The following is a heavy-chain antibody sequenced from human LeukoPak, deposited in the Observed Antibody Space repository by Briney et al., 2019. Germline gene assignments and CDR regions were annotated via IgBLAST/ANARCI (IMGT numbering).Heavy chain of an antibody. D-gene: IGHD3-10*01. Sequence: PGGSLRLSCAASGFSVSGHYMTWVRQAPGKGLEWVSVIYSGGSTYYADSVKGRFSISRDNSKNTLYLQMNSLRAEDTALYYCAITSYGSGSYQDNWGQGTLVTVSS. CDR3: AITSYGSGSYQDN. CDR1: GFSVSGHY. CDR2: IYSGGST. J-gene: IGHJ4*02. V-gene: IGHV3-53*01.